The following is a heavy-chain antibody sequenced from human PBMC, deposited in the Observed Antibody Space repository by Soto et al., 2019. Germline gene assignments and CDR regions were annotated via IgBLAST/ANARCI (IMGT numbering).Heavy chain of an antibody. CDR3: ARDFCGGDCSDDYYYSAMDV. D-gene: IGHD2-21*02. CDR2: IFYSGST. J-gene: IGHJ6*02. V-gene: IGHV4-61*01. Sequence: SETLSLTCSVSGGSVSRGSYYWSWIRQPPGKGLEGIGDIFYSGSTNYNPSLKSRVTISVDTSKNQFSLKLNSVTAADTAVYYCARDFCGGDCSDDYYYSAMDVWGPGTTVTVSS. CDR1: GGSVSRGSYY.